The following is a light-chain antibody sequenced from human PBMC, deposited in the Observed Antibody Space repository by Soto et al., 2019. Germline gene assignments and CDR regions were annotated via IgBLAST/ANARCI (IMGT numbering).Light chain of an antibody. CDR1: QAIYHY. CDR2: AAS. J-gene: IGKJ2*01. Sequence: DIQMTQSPSALSASVGDRVPITCRASQAIYHYLAWFQQMPGKAPKRLLYAASSLQSGVPPKFSGSGFGTDFTLTISSLQPEDSATYYCQQYNSFPYTFGQGTKVDIK. CDR3: QQYNSFPYT. V-gene: IGKV1-16*02.